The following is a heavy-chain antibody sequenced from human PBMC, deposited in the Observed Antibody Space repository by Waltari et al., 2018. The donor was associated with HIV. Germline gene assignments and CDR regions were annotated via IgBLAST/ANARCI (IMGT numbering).Heavy chain of an antibody. J-gene: IGHJ5*02. CDR3: AVRSPARRLNWFDP. CDR2: IKQDGSEK. V-gene: IGHV3-7*01. CDR1: GFTFRSYW. Sequence: EVQLVESGGGLVQPGGSLRLSCAASGFTFRSYWMSWVRQAPGKGLEWVAKIKQDGSEKYYVDSMKGRFTISRDNAKNSLYLQINSLRAEDTAVYYCAVRSPARRLNWFDPWGQGTLVIVSS. D-gene: IGHD2-8*01.